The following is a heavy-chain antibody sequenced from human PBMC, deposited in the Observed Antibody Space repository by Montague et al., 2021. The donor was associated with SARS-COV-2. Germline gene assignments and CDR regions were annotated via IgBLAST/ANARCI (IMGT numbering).Heavy chain of an antibody. J-gene: IGHJ6*02. CDR1: GGSFSTYS. CDR2: IHHGGST. V-gene: IGHV4-34*01. Sequence: SETLSLTCAVHGGSFSTYSWNWIRQPPGKGLEWIGEIHHGGSTNYNPSLKSRVTISADTSKNQFSLKLTSVSATDTAVYYCARLGDGVVPSPILGVGPYYVYDDMDVWGQGTMVTVSS. CDR3: ARLGDGVVPSPILGVGPYYVYDDMDV. D-gene: IGHD2-2*02.